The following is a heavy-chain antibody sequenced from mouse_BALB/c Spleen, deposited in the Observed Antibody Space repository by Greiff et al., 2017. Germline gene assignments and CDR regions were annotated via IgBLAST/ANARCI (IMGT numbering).Heavy chain of an antibody. Sequence: EVQLQQSGTVLARPGASVKMSCKASGYTFTSYWMHWVKQRPGQGLEWIGAIYPGNSDTSYNQKFKGKAKLTAVTSTSTAYMELSSLTNEDSAVYYCTENNYDYDDAMDYWGQGTSVTVSS. CDR1: GYTFTSYW. J-gene: IGHJ4*01. CDR2: IYPGNSDT. CDR3: TENNYDYDDAMDY. D-gene: IGHD2-4*01. V-gene: IGHV1-5*01.